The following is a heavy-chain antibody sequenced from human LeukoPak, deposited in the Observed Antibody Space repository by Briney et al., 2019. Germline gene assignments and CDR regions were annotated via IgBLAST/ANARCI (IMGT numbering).Heavy chain of an antibody. CDR3: VKEGVEYSYSYGDY. J-gene: IGHJ4*02. Sequence: GGSLRLSFAASGFSFNNYAMYWVRQAPGKGLEWLALILYDGGDKYYAESMKSRITISRDNAENTLYLQMNNLRPDDTAFYFYVKEGVEYSYSYGDYWGQGTLVTVSS. V-gene: IGHV3-30*18. D-gene: IGHD3-16*01. CDR2: ILYDGGDK. CDR1: GFSFNNYA.